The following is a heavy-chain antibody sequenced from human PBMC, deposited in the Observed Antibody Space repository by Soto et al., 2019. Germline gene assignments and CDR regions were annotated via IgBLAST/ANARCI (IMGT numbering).Heavy chain of an antibody. V-gene: IGHV4-34*01. CDR3: ARTPYSPSYYFDY. J-gene: IGHJ4*02. Sequence: SETLSLTCAVYGGSFSGYYWSWIRQPPGKGLEWIGEINHSGSTNYNPSLKSRVTISVDTSKNQFSLKLSSVTAADTAVYYCARTPYSPSYYFDYWGQGTLVTVSS. CDR1: GGSFSGYY. CDR2: INHSGST. D-gene: IGHD2-15*01.